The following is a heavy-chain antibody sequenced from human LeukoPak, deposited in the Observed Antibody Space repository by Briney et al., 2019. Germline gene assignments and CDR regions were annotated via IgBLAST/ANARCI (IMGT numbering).Heavy chain of an antibody. V-gene: IGHV3-30*18. CDR3: AKVSLRWWGYVDY. J-gene: IGHJ4*02. Sequence: GGSLRLSCAASGFTFSNYGMHWVRQAPGKGLEWVAIISYDGSNKYYTDSVKGRSTISRDNSKNTLYLQMNSLRAEDTAVYYCAKVSLRWWGYVDYWGQGTLVTVSS. D-gene: IGHD4-23*01. CDR1: GFTFSNYG. CDR2: ISYDGSNK.